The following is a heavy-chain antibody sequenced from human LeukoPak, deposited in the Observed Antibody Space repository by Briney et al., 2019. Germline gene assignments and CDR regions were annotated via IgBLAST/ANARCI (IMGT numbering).Heavy chain of an antibody. J-gene: IGHJ4*02. CDR1: GYTFTSYY. D-gene: IGHD2-15*01. CDR3: AKYYCSGQCSHFDY. CDR2: INPSGGIT. V-gene: IGHV1-46*01. Sequence: ASVKVSCKASGYTFTSYYMHWVRQAPGQGLEWMGIINPSGGITIYAQKFQGRVTMTRDMSTSTVYMELSSLRSEDTAVYYCAKYYCSGQCSHFDYWGQGTLVTVSS.